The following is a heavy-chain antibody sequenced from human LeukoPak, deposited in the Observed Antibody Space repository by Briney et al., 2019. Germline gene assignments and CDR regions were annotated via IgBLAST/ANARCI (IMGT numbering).Heavy chain of an antibody. Sequence: PGGSLRLSCAASGFTFSSYAMSWVRQAPGKGLEWVSAISGSGGSTYYADSVKGRFTISRDNSKNTLYLQVNSLRAEDTAVYYCAKNPDIVVVVAALGMDVWGQGTTVTVSS. D-gene: IGHD2-15*01. CDR3: AKNPDIVVVVAALGMDV. V-gene: IGHV3-23*01. CDR1: GFTFSSYA. CDR2: ISGSGGST. J-gene: IGHJ6*02.